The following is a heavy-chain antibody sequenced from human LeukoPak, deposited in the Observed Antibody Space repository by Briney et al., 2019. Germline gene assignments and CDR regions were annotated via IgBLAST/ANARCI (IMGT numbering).Heavy chain of an antibody. CDR1: GYTFTSYG. J-gene: IGHJ4*02. Sequence: GASVKVSCKASGYTFTSYGISWVRQAPGQGLEWMGWISAYNGNTNYAQKLQGRVTMTTDTSTSTAHMELRSLRSDDTAVYYCARFGELLEEYYLDYGGQGTLVTVSS. V-gene: IGHV1-18*01. CDR2: ISAYNGNT. D-gene: IGHD3-10*01. CDR3: ARFGELLEEYYLDY.